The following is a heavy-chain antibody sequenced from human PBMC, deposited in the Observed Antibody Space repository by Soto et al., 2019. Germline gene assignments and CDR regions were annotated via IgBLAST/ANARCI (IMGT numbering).Heavy chain of an antibody. V-gene: IGHV4-39*07. J-gene: IGHJ4*02. CDR1: GGPISSGGYY. CDR2: IYHSGSA. Sequence: PSETLSLTCTVSGGPISSGGYYWSWVRQPPGKGLEWIGEIYHSGSANYNPSLKSRVTISVDNSKNQFSLNLNSVTAADTAVYYCARYNAASGTYYFDYWGQGTLVTVS. CDR3: ARYNAASGTYYFDY. D-gene: IGHD6-13*01.